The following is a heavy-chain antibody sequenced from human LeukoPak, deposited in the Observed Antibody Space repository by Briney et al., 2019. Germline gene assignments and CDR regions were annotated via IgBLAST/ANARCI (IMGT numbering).Heavy chain of an antibody. CDR3: ARDQEVLRFGELLPFDP. CDR2: ISSSSSYI. Sequence: GGSLRLSCAASGFTFSSYSMNWVRQAPGKGLEWVSSISSSSSYIYYADSVKGRFTISRDNAKNSLYLQMNSLRAEDTAVYYCARDQEVLRFGELLPFDPWGQGTLVTVSS. J-gene: IGHJ5*02. CDR1: GFTFSSYS. V-gene: IGHV3-21*01. D-gene: IGHD3-10*01.